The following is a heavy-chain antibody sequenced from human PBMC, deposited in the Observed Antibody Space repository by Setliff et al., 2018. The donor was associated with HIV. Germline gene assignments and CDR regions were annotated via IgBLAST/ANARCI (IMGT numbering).Heavy chain of an antibody. Sequence: GGSLRLSCAASGFTFSTYWMHWVRQAPGKGLVWVSHINNDGRKTTYADSVKGRFTVSRDNAKNTLYLQMNSLRAEDTAVYYCAKGSYSSGRYDNYLDYWGQGALVTVSS. J-gene: IGHJ4*02. CDR3: AKGSYSSGRYDNYLDY. V-gene: IGHV3-74*03. D-gene: IGHD3-22*01. CDR2: INNDGRKT. CDR1: GFTFSTYW.